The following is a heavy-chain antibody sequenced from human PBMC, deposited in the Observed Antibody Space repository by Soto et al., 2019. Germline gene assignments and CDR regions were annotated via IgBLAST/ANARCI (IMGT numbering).Heavy chain of an antibody. V-gene: IGHV3-30*18. CDR3: AKDEGVGGTLGLFDY. Sequence: QVPLVESGGGAVQPGESLRLSCVASGFDFTYYAMHWVRQAPGKGLESVAVMSSDGSKIHHTDSVKGRFTISRDNSKNTLYLQMNSLRKEDTAVYFCAKDEGVGGTLGLFDYWGQGNLVSVSS. D-gene: IGHD1-26*01. CDR1: GFDFTYYA. J-gene: IGHJ4*02. CDR2: MSSDGSKI.